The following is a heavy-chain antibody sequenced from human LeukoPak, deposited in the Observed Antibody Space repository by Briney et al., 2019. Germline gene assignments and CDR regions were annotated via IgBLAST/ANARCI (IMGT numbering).Heavy chain of an antibody. Sequence: PSETLSLTCTVSGGSLSSCYWSWIRQPPGKGLEWIGYIYYSGSTNYNPSLKSRVTISVDTSKNQFSLKLSSVTAADTAVYYCARGQLGYSYGWWGQGTLVTVSS. J-gene: IGHJ4*02. D-gene: IGHD5-18*01. CDR1: GGSLSSCY. CDR2: IYYSGST. V-gene: IGHV4-59*01. CDR3: ARGQLGYSYGW.